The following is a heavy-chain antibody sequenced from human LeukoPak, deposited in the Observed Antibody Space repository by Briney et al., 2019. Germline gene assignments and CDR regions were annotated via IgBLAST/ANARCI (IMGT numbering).Heavy chain of an antibody. V-gene: IGHV3-21*01. CDR1: GFTFSSYS. D-gene: IGHD1-26*01. CDR2: ISSSSSYI. Sequence: KSGGSLRLSCAASGFTFSSYSMNWVRQAPGKGLEWVSSISSSSSYIYYADSVKGRFTISRDNAKNSLYLQMNSLRAEDTAAYYCARDQLVGNAFDIWGQGTMVTVSS. J-gene: IGHJ3*02. CDR3: ARDQLVGNAFDI.